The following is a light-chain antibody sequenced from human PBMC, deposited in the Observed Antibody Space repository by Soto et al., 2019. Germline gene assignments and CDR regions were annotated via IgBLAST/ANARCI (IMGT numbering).Light chain of an antibody. V-gene: IGKV1-6*02. CDR3: LQDHNYPLT. Sequence: AIQMAQSPSSLSASVGDRVTITCRASQGIGNDVGWYQQKPGKAPKLLLYPATTLQSGVPSRFSGTRSGTDFTLTISSLQPEDCATYYCLQDHNYPLTFGGGTKVEIK. CDR2: PAT. CDR1: QGIGND. J-gene: IGKJ4*01.